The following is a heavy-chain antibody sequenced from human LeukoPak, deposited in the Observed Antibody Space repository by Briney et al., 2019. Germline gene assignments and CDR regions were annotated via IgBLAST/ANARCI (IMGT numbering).Heavy chain of an antibody. D-gene: IGHD3-10*01. CDR2: IHYRGTT. CDR1: GVSISSHY. CDR3: SRGGQGFSDN. Sequence: SETLSLTCTVSGVSISSHYWNWIRQTPGKGLEWIGYIHYRGTTNYNPSLKSRVTISADTSKHHFSLTLDSVTAADTAVYYCSRGGQGFSDNWGQGILVTVSS. V-gene: IGHV4-59*11. J-gene: IGHJ4*02.